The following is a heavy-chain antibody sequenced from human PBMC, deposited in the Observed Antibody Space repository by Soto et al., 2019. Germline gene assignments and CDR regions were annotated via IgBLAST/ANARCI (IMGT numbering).Heavy chain of an antibody. J-gene: IGHJ5*02. D-gene: IGHD6-6*01. CDR2: FDPEDGET. V-gene: IGHV1-24*01. Sequence: GASVKVSCKVSGYTLTELSMHWVRHAPGKGLEWMGGFDPEDGETIYAQKFQGRVTMTEDTSTDTAYMELSSLRSEDTAVYYCATAESLRVYVPFDPWGQGTLVTVSS. CDR1: GYTLTELS. CDR3: ATAESLRVYVPFDP.